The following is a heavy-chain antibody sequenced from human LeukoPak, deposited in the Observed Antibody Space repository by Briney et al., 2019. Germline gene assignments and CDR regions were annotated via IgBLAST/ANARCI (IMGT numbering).Heavy chain of an antibody. CDR1: GFTFSSYA. D-gene: IGHD6-13*01. CDR2: ISGSGGST. Sequence: GGSLRLSCAASGFTFSSYAMSWVRQAPGKGLEWVSAISGSGGSTYYADSVKGRFTISRDNAKNSLYLQMNSLRAEDTAVYYCARGDSSSWYGMYFQHWGQGTLVTVSS. J-gene: IGHJ1*01. V-gene: IGHV3-23*01. CDR3: ARGDSSSWYGMYFQH.